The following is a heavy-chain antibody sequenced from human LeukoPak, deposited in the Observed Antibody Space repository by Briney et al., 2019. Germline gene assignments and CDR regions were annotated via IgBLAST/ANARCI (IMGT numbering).Heavy chain of an antibody. CDR1: GGSISNYY. CDR3: ARDLELVY. V-gene: IGHV4-59*01. J-gene: IGHJ4*02. CDR2: IYDSGST. Sequence: SSETLSLTCTVSGGSISNYYWSWIRQPPGKELEWVGYIYDSGSTNYNPSLKSRVTISVDTSKNQFSLKLSSVTAADTAVYYCARDLELVYWGQGTLVTVSS. D-gene: IGHD2/OR15-2a*01.